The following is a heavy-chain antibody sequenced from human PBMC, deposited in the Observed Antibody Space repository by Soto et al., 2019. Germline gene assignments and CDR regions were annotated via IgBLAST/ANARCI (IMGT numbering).Heavy chain of an antibody. V-gene: IGHV1-3*01. Sequence: ASVKVSCKASGYTFTSYAMHWVRQAPGQRLEWMGWINAGNGNTKYSQKFQGRVTITRDTSASTAYMELSSLRSEDTAVYYCARDSAPSLVGYYYDSSGYYGNWGQGTLVTVSS. J-gene: IGHJ4*02. D-gene: IGHD3-22*01. CDR2: INAGNGNT. CDR1: GYTFTSYA. CDR3: ARDSAPSLVGYYYDSSGYYGN.